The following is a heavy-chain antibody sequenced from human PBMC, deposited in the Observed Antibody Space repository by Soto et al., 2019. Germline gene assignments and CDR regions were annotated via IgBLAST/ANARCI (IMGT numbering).Heavy chain of an antibody. CDR1: GYTFTSYG. D-gene: IGHD3-10*01. CDR3: ARDGNVLLWFGELLFGTDAFDI. CDR2: ISAYNGNT. Sequence: ASVKVSCKASGYTFTSYGISWVRQAPGQGLEWMGWISAYNGNTNYAQKLQGRVTMTTDTSTSTAHMELRSLRSDDTAVYYCARDGNVLLWFGELLFGTDAFDIWGQGTMVTVSS. V-gene: IGHV1-18*01. J-gene: IGHJ3*02.